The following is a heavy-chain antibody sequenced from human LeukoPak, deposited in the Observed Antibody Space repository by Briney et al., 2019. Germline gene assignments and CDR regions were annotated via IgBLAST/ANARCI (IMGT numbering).Heavy chain of an antibody. CDR1: GFTFSSYG. CDR2: IRYDGSNK. Sequence: RTGGSLRLSCAASGFTFSSYGMHWVRQAPGKGLEWVAFIRYDGSNKYYADSVKGRFTISRDNSKNTLYLQMNSLRAEDTAVYYCATQYKRYYYDSSGYPYYFDYWGQGTLVTVSS. J-gene: IGHJ4*02. D-gene: IGHD3-22*01. V-gene: IGHV3-30*02. CDR3: ATQYKRYYYDSSGYPYYFDY.